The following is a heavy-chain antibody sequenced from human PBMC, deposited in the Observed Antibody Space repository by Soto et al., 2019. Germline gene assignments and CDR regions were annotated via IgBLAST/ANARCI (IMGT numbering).Heavy chain of an antibody. CDR2: INSDGSST. J-gene: IGHJ4*02. CDR3: ARGRTAASADY. V-gene: IGHV3-74*01. CDR1: GFTFSRYW. Sequence: GGSLRLSCAASGFTFSRYWMHWVRQAPGKGLVWVSRINSDGSSTTYADSVKGRFTISRDNAKNTLYLQMNSLRAEDTAVYYCARGRTAASADYWGQGALVTVSS. D-gene: IGHD2-2*01.